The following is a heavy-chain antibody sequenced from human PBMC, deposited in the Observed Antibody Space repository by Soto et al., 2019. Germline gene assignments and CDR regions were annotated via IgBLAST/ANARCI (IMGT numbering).Heavy chain of an antibody. Sequence: GGSLRLSCTASGFTFGDYAMRWFRQAPGKGLEWVGFIRSKAYGGTTEYAASVKGRFTISRDDSKSIAYLQMNSLKTEDTAVYYCTSHLGYCSGGSCYGFPYGMDVWGQGTTVTVSS. D-gene: IGHD2-15*01. CDR2: IRSKAYGGTT. J-gene: IGHJ6*02. V-gene: IGHV3-49*03. CDR1: GFTFGDYA. CDR3: TSHLGYCSGGSCYGFPYGMDV.